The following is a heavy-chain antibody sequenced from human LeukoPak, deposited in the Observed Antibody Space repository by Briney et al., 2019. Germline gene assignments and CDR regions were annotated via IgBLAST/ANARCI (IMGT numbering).Heavy chain of an antibody. CDR2: FFYSGST. J-gene: IGHJ4*02. V-gene: IGHV4-59*01. CDR3: ATVIVIRGVTYFDY. Sequence: SETLSLTCTVSGGSIGSYYWSWIRQPPGKGLEWIAYFFYSGSTDYNPSLESRVTISVDTSKNQFSLKLRSVTDADTAVYYCATVIVIRGVTYFDYWGQGTLVTVSS. CDR1: GGSIGSYY. D-gene: IGHD2/OR15-2a*01.